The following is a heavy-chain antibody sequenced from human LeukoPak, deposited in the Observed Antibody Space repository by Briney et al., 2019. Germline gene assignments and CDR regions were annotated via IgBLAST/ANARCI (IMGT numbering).Heavy chain of an antibody. CDR3: AKDYCSSTTCYYNY. J-gene: IGHJ4*02. V-gene: IGHV3-7*03. CDR2: IKHDGSEK. D-gene: IGHD2-2*01. Sequence: GGSLRLSCAASGFTFSSSAMSWVRQAPGKGLEWVANIKHDGSEKNYVDSVKGRFTISRDNAKNSLYLQMNSLRAEDTAVYYCAKDYCSSTTCYYNYWGQGTLVTVSS. CDR1: GFTFSSSA.